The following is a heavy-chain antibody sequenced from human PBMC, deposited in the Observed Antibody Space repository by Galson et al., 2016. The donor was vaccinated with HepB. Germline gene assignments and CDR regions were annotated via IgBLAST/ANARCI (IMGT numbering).Heavy chain of an antibody. J-gene: IGHJ3*02. D-gene: IGHD3-22*01. CDR2: IPLDGSNK. CDR3: ASLRSGSYAFDI. V-gene: IGHV3-30*03. Sequence: SLRLSCAASGFRFGSYGMHWVRQAPGKGLEWVAYIPLDGSNKYYRDSVKGRFTISRDNSKNTVYLQMNSLRAEDTAVYYCASLRSGSYAFDIWGQGTMVTVSS. CDR1: GFRFGSYG.